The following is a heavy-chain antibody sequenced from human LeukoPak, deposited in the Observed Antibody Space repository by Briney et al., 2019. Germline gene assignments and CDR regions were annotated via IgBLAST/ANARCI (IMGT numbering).Heavy chain of an antibody. Sequence: GASVKVSCKSSGYTFSDYYIHWGRQAPGGGLQWLGRVDPEDAKAVYSENLQGRVTITADSFSDSTYMFLSSLTSEDTAFYYCATSGRSSLAFDVWGQGTVVTVSS. CDR1: GYTFSDYY. D-gene: IGHD3-10*01. CDR2: VDPEDAKA. CDR3: ATSGRSSLAFDV. J-gene: IGHJ3*01. V-gene: IGHV1-69-2*01.